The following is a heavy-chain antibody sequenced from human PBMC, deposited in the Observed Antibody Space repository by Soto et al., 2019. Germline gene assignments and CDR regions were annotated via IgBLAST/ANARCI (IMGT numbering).Heavy chain of an antibody. CDR1: GYSFTSYW. CDR2: IYPGDSDT. V-gene: IGHV5-51*01. CDR3: AGGGVRGVITRTRDYYGMDV. D-gene: IGHD3-10*01. J-gene: IGHJ6*02. Sequence: PGESLKISCKGSGYSFTSYWIGWVRQMPGKGLEWMGIIYPGDSDTRYSPSFQGQVTISADKSISTAYLQWSSLKASDTAMYYCAGGGVRGVITRTRDYYGMDVWGQGNPGHRLL.